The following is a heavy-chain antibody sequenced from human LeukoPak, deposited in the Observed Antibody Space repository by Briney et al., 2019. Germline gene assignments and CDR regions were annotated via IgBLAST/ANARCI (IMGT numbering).Heavy chain of an antibody. Sequence: GGSLRLSCAASGFTFSSYGMHWVRQAPGKGLEWVTFIRFDGSNKYYADSVKGRFTISRDKSKNTLYLQMNSLRAEDTAVYYCAKAGRGGAITMVRGVKGDYYYMDVWGKGTTVSISS. CDR2: IRFDGSNK. CDR1: GFTFSSYG. D-gene: IGHD3-10*01. J-gene: IGHJ6*03. V-gene: IGHV3-30*02. CDR3: AKAGRGGAITMVRGVKGDYYYMDV.